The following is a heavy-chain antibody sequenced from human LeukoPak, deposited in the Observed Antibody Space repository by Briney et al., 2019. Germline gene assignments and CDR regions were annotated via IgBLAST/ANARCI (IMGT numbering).Heavy chain of an antibody. V-gene: IGHV3-66*01. CDR3: ARFRSPANYFDY. CDR1: GFTVSSNY. J-gene: IGHJ4*02. D-gene: IGHD3-3*01. CDR2: IYSGGNT. Sequence: QPGGSLRLSCVASGFTVSSNYMSWVRQAPGKGLEWVSVIYSGGNTYYADSVKGRFTISRDNSKNTLYLQIHSLRAEDTAVYFCARFRSPANYFDYWGQGTLVTVSS.